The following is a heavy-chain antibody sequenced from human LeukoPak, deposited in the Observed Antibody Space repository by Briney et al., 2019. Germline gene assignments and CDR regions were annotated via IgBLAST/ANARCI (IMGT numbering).Heavy chain of an antibody. J-gene: IGHJ4*02. CDR2: IKSDGST. Sequence: PGGSLRLSCAASGFTFSSYWMHWVRQAPGKGLVWVSRIKSDGSTNYADSVKGRFTISRDNAKNTLYLQMNSLRAEDTAVYYCAREWLHSWWGQGTLVTVSS. V-gene: IGHV3-74*01. CDR1: GFTFSSYW. D-gene: IGHD5-12*01. CDR3: AREWLHSW.